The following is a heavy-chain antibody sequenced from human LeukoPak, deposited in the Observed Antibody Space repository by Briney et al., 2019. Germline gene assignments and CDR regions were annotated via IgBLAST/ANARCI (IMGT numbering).Heavy chain of an antibody. J-gene: IGHJ4*02. D-gene: IGHD3-10*01. CDR3: ARGQWFRAF. CDR2: IHYSGSA. CDR1: GGSFSGYY. Sequence: SETLSLTCAVYGGSFSGYYWTRIRQTPGKGLEWIGEIHYSGSATYNPSLKSRVTISVDTSKNQFSLKMNSVTAADTAVYYCARGQWFRAFWSRGTPVTVSS. V-gene: IGHV4-34*01.